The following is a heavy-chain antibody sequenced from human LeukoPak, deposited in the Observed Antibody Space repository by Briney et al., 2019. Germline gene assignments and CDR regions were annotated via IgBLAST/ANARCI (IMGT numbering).Heavy chain of an antibody. CDR1: GFTFDDYA. CDR3: AKSPRIAAAGTPPYYFDY. J-gene: IGHJ4*02. D-gene: IGHD6-13*01. V-gene: IGHV3-9*01. CDR2: ISWNSGSI. Sequence: GRSLRLSCAASGFTFDDYAMHWVRQAPGKGLEWVSGISWNSGSIGYADSVKGRFTISRDNAKNSLYLQMNSLRAEDTALYYCAKSPRIAAAGTPPYYFDYWGQGTLVTVSS.